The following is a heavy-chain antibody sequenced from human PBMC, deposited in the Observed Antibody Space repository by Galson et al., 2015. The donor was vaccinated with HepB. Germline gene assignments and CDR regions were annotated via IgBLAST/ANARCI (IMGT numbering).Heavy chain of an antibody. CDR3: ARDDYGDYRFDY. CDR2: IYYSGST. Sequence: ETLSLTCTVSGGSISSYYWSWIRQPPGKGLEWIGYIYYSGSTNYNPSLKSRVTISVDTSKNQFSLKLSSVTAADTAVYYCARDDYGDYRFDYWGQGTLVTVSS. V-gene: IGHV4-59*01. D-gene: IGHD4-17*01. CDR1: GGSISSYY. J-gene: IGHJ4*02.